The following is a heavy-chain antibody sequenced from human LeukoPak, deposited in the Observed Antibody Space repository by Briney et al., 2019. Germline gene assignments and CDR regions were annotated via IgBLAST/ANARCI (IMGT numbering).Heavy chain of an antibody. CDR1: GYTFTGYY. Sequence: ASVKVSCKASGYTFTGYYMHWVRQAPGQGLEWMGWINPNSGGTHYAQKFQDRVTMTRDTSISTAYMELNSLRSEDTAVYYCASNVMVRGVISTLGAFDIWGQGTMVTVSS. CDR3: ASNVMVRGVISTLGAFDI. J-gene: IGHJ3*02. D-gene: IGHD3-10*01. V-gene: IGHV1-2*02. CDR2: INPNSGGT.